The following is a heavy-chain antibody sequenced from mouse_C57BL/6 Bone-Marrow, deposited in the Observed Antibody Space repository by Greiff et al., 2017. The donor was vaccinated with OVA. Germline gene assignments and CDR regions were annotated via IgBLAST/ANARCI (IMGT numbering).Heavy chain of an antibody. V-gene: IGHV1-55*01. J-gene: IGHJ3*01. D-gene: IGHD1-1*01. CDR2: IYPGSGST. Sequence: VQLQQPGAELVKPGASVKMSCKASGYTFTSYWITWVKQRPGQGLEWIGDIYPGSGSTNYNEKFKSKATLTVDTSSSTAYMQLSSLTSEDSAVYYCARWGFRYYGSSYGAWFAYWGQGTLVTVSA. CDR1: GYTFTSYW. CDR3: ARWGFRYYGSSYGAWFAY.